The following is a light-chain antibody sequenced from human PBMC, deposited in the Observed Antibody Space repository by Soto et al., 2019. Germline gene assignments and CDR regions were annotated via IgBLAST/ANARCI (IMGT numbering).Light chain of an antibody. CDR3: QSYDTNLIYVL. V-gene: IGLV1-40*01. Sequence: QSVLTQPPSVSGAPGQRVTISCTGSSSNIGAGYDVHWYQQLPGTAPKLLVYGNTHRPSGVPDRFSGSKSGTSASLAITGLLAEDEDDYFCQSYDTNLIYVLFGGGTQLTVL. CDR2: GNT. J-gene: IGLJ2*01. CDR1: SSNIGAGYD.